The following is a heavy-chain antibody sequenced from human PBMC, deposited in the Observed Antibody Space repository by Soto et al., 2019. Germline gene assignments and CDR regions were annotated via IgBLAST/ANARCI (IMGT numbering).Heavy chain of an antibody. CDR3: ARVGELSAPDYYDYCMCV. J-gene: IGHJ6*01. CDR2: ISDDGSKK. V-gene: IGHV3-30-3*01. Sequence: QVQLVESGGGVVQPGRSLRLSCAASGFTFSSYAMHWVRQAPGKGLEWVAVISDDGSKKYYADSVKGRFTISRDNSKNPLYLQMNSLRAEDTAVYYCARVGELSAPDYYDYCMCVWGQGTTVTVSS. CDR1: GFTFSSYA. D-gene: IGHD4-17*01.